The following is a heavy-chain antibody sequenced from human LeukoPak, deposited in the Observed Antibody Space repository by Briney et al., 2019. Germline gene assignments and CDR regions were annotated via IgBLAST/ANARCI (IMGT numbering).Heavy chain of an antibody. CDR3: ARVARYYYDSSGYFNRYNSYYFDY. Sequence: SETLSLTCTVSGGSISSYYWSWIRPPPGKGLEWIGYIYYSGSTNYNPSLKSRVTISVDTSKNQFSLKLSSVTAADTAVYYCARVARYYYDSSGYFNRYNSYYFDYWGQGTLVTVSS. D-gene: IGHD3-22*01. CDR1: GGSISSYY. V-gene: IGHV4-59*01. J-gene: IGHJ4*02. CDR2: IYYSGST.